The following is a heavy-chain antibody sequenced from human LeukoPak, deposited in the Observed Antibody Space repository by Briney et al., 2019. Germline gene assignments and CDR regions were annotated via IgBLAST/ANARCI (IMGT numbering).Heavy chain of an antibody. CDR3: ASSDSGYDFWFDY. CDR2: IYYSGST. CDR1: GGSISSYY. Sequence: SETLSLTCTVSGGSISSYYWSWIRQPPGKGLEWIGYIYYSGSTNYNPSLKSRVTISVDTSKNQFSLKLSSVTAADTAVYYCASSDSGYDFWFDYWGQGTLVTVSS. V-gene: IGHV4-59*01. J-gene: IGHJ4*02. D-gene: IGHD5-12*01.